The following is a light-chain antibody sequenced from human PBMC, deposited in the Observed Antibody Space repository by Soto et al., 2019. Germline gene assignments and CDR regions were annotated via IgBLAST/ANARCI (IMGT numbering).Light chain of an antibody. CDR3: QAWDSSTVV. CDR1: KLGDKF. CDR2: QDN. V-gene: IGLV3-1*01. J-gene: IGLJ2*01. Sequence: SYELTQPPSLSVSPGQTVSITCSGDKLGDKFACWYQQKPGQSPVLVIYQDNKRASGIPERFSGSNPGNTATLTISGTQAVDEAAYYCQAWDSSTVVFGGGTKLTVL.